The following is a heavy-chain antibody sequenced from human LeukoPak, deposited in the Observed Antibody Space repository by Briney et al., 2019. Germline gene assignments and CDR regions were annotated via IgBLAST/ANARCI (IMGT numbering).Heavy chain of an antibody. V-gene: IGHV5-51*01. CDR2: FYPGDSDT. D-gene: IGHD6-13*01. J-gene: IGHJ5*02. CDR1: GYSFTSYW. Sequence: GESLKISCKGSGYSFTSYWIAWVRQMPGKGLEWMGIFYPGDSDTRYSPSFQGQVTISADRSISTAYLQWSSLKASGTAMYYCARHQYSSSWYSGWFDPWGQGTLVTVSS. CDR3: ARHQYSSSWYSGWFDP.